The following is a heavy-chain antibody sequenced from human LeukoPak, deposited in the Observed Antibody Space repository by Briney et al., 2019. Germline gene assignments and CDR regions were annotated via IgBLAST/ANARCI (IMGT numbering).Heavy chain of an antibody. CDR3: ARLKWLRINWFDP. CDR2: IYYSGST. V-gene: IGHV4-59*08. J-gene: IGHJ5*02. Sequence: SETLSLTCAVSGGSISSYSWSWIRQPPGKGLEWIGYIYYSGSTNYNPSLKSRVTISVDTSKNQFSLKLSSVTAADTAVYYCARLKWLRINWFDPWGQGTLVTVSS. CDR1: GGSISSYS. D-gene: IGHD5-12*01.